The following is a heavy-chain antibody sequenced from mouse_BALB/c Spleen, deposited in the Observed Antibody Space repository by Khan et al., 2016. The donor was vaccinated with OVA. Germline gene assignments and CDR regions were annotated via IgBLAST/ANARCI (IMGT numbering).Heavy chain of an antibody. D-gene: IGHD1-1*01. J-gene: IGHJ3*01. CDR1: GFTFSTYG. CDR2: VSTGGHYT. V-gene: IGHV5-6*01. Sequence: EVQLQESGGDVVKPGGSLKLSCAASGFTFSTYGMSWVRQTPDKRLEWVATVSTGGHYTYYSDTAKGRFTISRDNAKNTLYLQMSSLKSEDTAMFYCARLAYYYDSEGFAYWGQGTLVTVSA. CDR3: ARLAYYYDSEGFAY.